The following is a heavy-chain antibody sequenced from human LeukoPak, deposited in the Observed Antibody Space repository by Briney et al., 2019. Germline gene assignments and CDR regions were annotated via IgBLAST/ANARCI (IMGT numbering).Heavy chain of an antibody. CDR1: GFTFSSYA. J-gene: IGHJ3*02. CDR3: AKDPTVTGVFDI. D-gene: IGHD4-17*01. Sequence: GGSLRLSCAASGFTFSSYAMGWVRQAPGKGLEWVSAISGSGGSTYYADSVKGRFTISRDNSKNTLYLQMNSLRAEDTAVYYCAKDPTVTGVFDIWGQGTMVTVSS. CDR2: ISGSGGST. V-gene: IGHV3-23*01.